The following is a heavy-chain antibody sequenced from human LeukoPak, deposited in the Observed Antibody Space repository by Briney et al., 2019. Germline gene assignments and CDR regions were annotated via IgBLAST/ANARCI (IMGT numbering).Heavy chain of an antibody. CDR3: ARDYQRWGNFDS. CDR1: GFTFSSYE. J-gene: IGHJ4*02. CDR2: ISSSGSAM. V-gene: IGHV3-48*03. Sequence: PGGSLRLSCAASGFTFSSYEMNWVRQAPGKGLEWVSYISSSGSAMYYADSVKGRFTISRDNAKNSLYLQMNSLRAEDTAVYYCARDYQRWGNFDSWGQGTRVTVSS. D-gene: IGHD5-24*01.